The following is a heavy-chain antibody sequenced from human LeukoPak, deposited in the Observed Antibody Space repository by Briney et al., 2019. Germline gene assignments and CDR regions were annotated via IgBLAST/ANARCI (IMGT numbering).Heavy chain of an antibody. V-gene: IGHV4-31*03. CDR2: IYYSGST. Sequence: PSQTLSLTCTVSGGSISSGGYYWSWIRQHPGKGLEWIGYIYYSGSTYYNPSLKSRVTISVDTSKNQFSLKLSSVTAADTAVYYCAGSVRGVAATPGAFDIWGQGTMVTVSS. CDR1: GGSISSGGYY. CDR3: AGSVRGVAATPGAFDI. J-gene: IGHJ3*02. D-gene: IGHD2-15*01.